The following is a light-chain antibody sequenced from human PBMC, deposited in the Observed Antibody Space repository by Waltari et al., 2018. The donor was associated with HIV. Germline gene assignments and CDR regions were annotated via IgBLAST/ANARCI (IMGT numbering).Light chain of an antibody. CDR1: QSVSSN. Sequence: EIVMTQSPATLSVSPGERATLSCRASQSVSSNLAWYQHKPGQAPRLLIYDASTRATGIPARFSSSGSGTEFTLTISSLQSEDFAVYYCQQYNSWPGTFGQGTKVEIK. V-gene: IGKV3-15*01. J-gene: IGKJ1*01. CDR3: QQYNSWPGT. CDR2: DAS.